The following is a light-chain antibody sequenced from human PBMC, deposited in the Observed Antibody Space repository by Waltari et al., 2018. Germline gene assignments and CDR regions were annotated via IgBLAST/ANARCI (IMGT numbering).Light chain of an antibody. CDR2: WAS. CDR3: QQYYITPRT. J-gene: IGKJ1*01. CDR1: QSILYSSNNKNY. Sequence: DIVMTQSPDSMAVSLGERATINCKSSQSILYSSNNKNYLAWYQKKPGQPPKLPIYWASTRESGVPDRFSGSGSGTDFTLTISSLQAEDVAVYYCQQYYITPRTFGQGTKVEIK. V-gene: IGKV4-1*01.